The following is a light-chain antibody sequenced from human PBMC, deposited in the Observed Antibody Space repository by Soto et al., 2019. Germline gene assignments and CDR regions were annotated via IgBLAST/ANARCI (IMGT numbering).Light chain of an antibody. CDR1: QSVSNNY. V-gene: IGKV3-20*01. Sequence: EIVLTQSPGTLSLSPGDRATLSCRASQSVSNNYLAWYQQKPGQAPRLLIYGASSRATGVPDRFSGSGSGTDFTITISRLEPEDFAVYYCQQYGTTPLTFGGGNKVDIK. J-gene: IGKJ4*01. CDR3: QQYGTTPLT. CDR2: GAS.